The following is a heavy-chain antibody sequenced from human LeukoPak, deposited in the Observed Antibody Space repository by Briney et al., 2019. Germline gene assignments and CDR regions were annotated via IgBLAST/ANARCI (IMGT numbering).Heavy chain of an antibody. D-gene: IGHD6-6*01. CDR1: GFTFSSYE. Sequence: GGSLRLSCAASGFTFSSYEMNWVRQAPGKGLEWVSYISSSGSTIYYADSVKGRFTISRDNAKNSLYLQMNSLRAEDTAVYYCARGIAARHHYYYYMDVWGKGTTVTVSS. CDR2: ISSSGSTI. J-gene: IGHJ6*03. CDR3: ARGIAARHHYYYYMDV. V-gene: IGHV3-48*03.